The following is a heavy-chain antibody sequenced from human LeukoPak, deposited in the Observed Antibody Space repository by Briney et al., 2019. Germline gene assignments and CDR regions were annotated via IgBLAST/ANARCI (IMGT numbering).Heavy chain of an antibody. CDR1: GFTFSSYS. D-gene: IGHD1-14*01. V-gene: IGHV3-21*01. CDR3: ARGASQYDRISDNNWFDP. CDR2: ISSSSSYI. J-gene: IGHJ5*02. Sequence: PGGSLRLSCAASGFTFSSYSMNWVRQAPGKGLEWVSSISSSSSYIYYADSVEGRFTISRDNAKNSLYLQMNSLRAEDTAVYYCARGASQYDRISDNNWFDPWGQGTLVTVSS.